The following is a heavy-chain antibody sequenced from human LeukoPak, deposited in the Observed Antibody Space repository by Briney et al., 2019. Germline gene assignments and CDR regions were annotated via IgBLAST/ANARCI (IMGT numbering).Heavy chain of an antibody. D-gene: IGHD4-11*01. J-gene: IGHJ4*02. CDR1: GYTFTSYG. Sequence: ASVKVSCKASGYTFTSYGISWVRQAPGQGLEWMGWISAYNVNTNDAQKLQGRVTMTIDTSTTTAYMELRSLRSDDTAVYYCARVPVSGPGARFDYWGQGTLVTVSS. CDR2: ISAYNVNT. CDR3: ARVPVSGPGARFDY. V-gene: IGHV1-18*01.